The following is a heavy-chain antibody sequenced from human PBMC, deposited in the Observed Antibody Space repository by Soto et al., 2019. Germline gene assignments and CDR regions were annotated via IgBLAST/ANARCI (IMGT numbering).Heavy chain of an antibody. CDR3: FNGRYGSFDY. Sequence: SETLSLTCAVYGGSLSGYYWSWVRQPPGKGLEWIGEINHSGSTNYNPSLKSRVTISVDTSKNQFSLNLESVTAADTAVYFCFNGRYGSFDYWGQGTLVTVSS. V-gene: IGHV4-34*01. CDR1: GGSLSGYY. D-gene: IGHD3-10*01. J-gene: IGHJ4*02. CDR2: INHSGST.